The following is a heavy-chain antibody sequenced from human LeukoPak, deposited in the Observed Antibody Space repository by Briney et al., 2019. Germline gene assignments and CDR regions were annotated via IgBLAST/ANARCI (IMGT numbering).Heavy chain of an antibody. CDR2: ISYDGSNK. CDR1: GFTFSSYA. D-gene: IGHD3-3*01. J-gene: IGHJ5*02. V-gene: IGHV3-30-3*01. Sequence: GGSLRLSCAASGFTFSSYAMHWVRQAPGKGLEWVAVISYDGSNKYYADSVKGRFTISRDNSKNTLYLQMNGLRAEDTAVYYCARNARRVYYDFWSGYPDNWFDPWGQGTLVTVSS. CDR3: ARNARRVYYDFWSGYPDNWFDP.